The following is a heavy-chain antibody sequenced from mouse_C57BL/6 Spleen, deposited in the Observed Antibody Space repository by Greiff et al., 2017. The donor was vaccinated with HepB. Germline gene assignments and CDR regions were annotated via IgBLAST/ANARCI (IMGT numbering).Heavy chain of an antibody. D-gene: IGHD2-1*01. V-gene: IGHV14-1*01. CDR1: GFNIKDYY. J-gene: IGHJ4*01. Sequence: EVKLQESGAELVRPGASVKLSCTASGFNIKDYYMHWVKQRPEQGLEWIGRIDPEDGDTEYAPKFQGKATMTADTSSNTAYLQLSSLTSEDTAVYYCTKAAIYYGNYGYAMDYWGQGTSVTVSS. CDR2: IDPEDGDT. CDR3: TKAAIYYGNYGYAMDY.